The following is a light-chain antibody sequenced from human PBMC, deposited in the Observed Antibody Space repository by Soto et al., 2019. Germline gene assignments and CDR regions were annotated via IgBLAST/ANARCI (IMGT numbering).Light chain of an antibody. Sequence: EIVMTQSPVTLSLSPGETATLSCRASRSLSNTYISWYQQKPGQAPRLLIYGASTRATGIPARFSGSGSGTDFTLTISSLQPEDFALYYCHQDFDLPLTFGGGTKVEIK. CDR3: HQDFDLPLT. CDR1: RSLSNTY. CDR2: GAS. J-gene: IGKJ4*01. V-gene: IGKV3D-7*01.